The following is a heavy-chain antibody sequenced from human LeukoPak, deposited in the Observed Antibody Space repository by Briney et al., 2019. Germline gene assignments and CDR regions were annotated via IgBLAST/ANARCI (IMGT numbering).Heavy chain of an antibody. CDR2: MYYSGSR. CDR1: GGSIRSSSYY. J-gene: IGHJ3*02. CDR3: ARHVDNEYKAFAI. V-gene: IGHV4-39*01. Sequence: SETLSLTCAVSGGSIRSSSYYWAWIRQPPGKGLEWIMSMYYSGSRYYNWSLRSRITVSADTSKNQLSLKLSSVTAADTAVYYCARHVDNEYKAFAIWGQGTMVTVSS. D-gene: IGHD1-1*01.